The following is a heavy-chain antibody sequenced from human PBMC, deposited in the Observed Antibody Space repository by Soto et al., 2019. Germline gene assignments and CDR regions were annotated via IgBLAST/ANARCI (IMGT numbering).Heavy chain of an antibody. J-gene: IGHJ4*02. CDR3: AKGRVVGVTTCPDF. Sequence: EVQLLESGGGLVQPGGSLRLSCAASGFTFSNFAMSWYRQAPGKGLEWVSVINGDGRSKYHADSVQGRFTISRDNSKNALYLQMNSLRAGDTALYSCAKGRVVGVTTCPDFWGQGTLVTVSS. D-gene: IGHD1-26*01. V-gene: IGHV3-23*01. CDR2: INGDGRSK. CDR1: GFTFSNFA.